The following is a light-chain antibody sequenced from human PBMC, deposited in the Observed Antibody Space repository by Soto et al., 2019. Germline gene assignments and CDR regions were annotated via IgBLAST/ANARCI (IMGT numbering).Light chain of an antibody. V-gene: IGKV3-20*01. CDR2: GAS. J-gene: IGKJ4*01. CDR1: QSVSSSL. Sequence: EIVLTQSPGTLSLSPGERATLSCRASQSVSSSLLAWYQQKPGQAPRLIIYGASSRATGIPDRFSGSGSGTDFTLTISRLEPEDFAVYYCQQYDSSPLTFGGGTKLEIK. CDR3: QQYDSSPLT.